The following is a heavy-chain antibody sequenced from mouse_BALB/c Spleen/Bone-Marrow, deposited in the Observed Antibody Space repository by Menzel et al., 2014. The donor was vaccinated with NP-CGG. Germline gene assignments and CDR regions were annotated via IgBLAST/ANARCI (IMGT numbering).Heavy chain of an antibody. CDR1: GFTFKTYA. CDR2: IRSKSNNYAT. Sequence: EVHLVESGGGLVQPKGSLELSCAASGFTFKTYAMNWVRQAPGKGLEWVARIRSKSNNYATYYVDSVKNRFTISRDDSQNMLYLQMNNLKTEDTAMYYCVRRESDNYGGFASWGQGTLVTVSA. CDR3: VRRESDNYGGFAS. J-gene: IGHJ3*01. D-gene: IGHD1-1*01. V-gene: IGHV10-1*02.